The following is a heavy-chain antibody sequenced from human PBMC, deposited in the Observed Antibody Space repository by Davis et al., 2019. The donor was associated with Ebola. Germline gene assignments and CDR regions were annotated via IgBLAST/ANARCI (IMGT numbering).Heavy chain of an antibody. V-gene: IGHV1-2*04. CDR2: INPKSGGT. CDR1: GYTFIDNY. CDR3: ARAVSPTYDYYMDV. D-gene: IGHD5/OR15-5a*01. Sequence: AASVKVSCKASGYTFIDNYIHWMRQAPGQGPEWMGWINPKSGGTKYAQRFQDWVTMTRDTSITTAYVELSGLTSDDTAIYYCARAVSPTYDYYMDVWGKGTAVTVSS. J-gene: IGHJ6*03.